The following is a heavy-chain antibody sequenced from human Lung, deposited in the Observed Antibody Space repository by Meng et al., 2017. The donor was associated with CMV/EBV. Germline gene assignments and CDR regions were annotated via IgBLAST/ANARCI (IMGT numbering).Heavy chain of an antibody. D-gene: IGHD5-24*01. J-gene: IGHJ6*02. V-gene: IGHV4-59*01. CDR1: GGSISSYY. CDR2: IYYSGST. Sequence: SETLSLTCTVSGGSISSYYWSWIRQPPGKGLEWIGYIYYSGSTNYNPSLKSRVTISVDTSKNQFSLKLSSVTAADTAVYYCARGYPDRDSYYGVDVWGQGTMVTVSS. CDR3: ARGYPDRDSYYGVDV.